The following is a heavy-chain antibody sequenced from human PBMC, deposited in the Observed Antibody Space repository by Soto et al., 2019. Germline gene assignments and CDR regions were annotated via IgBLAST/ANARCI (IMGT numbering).Heavy chain of an antibody. CDR2: IYYSGST. CDR3: AGGGGAFDSSGLENWFDP. V-gene: IGHV4-59*01. Sequence: PSETLSLTCTVSGGSISSYYWSWIRQPPGKGLEWIGYIYYSGSTNYNPSLKSRVTISVDTSKNQFSLTLSSVTAADTAVYYCAGGGGAFDSSGLENWFDPWGQGTLVTVSS. J-gene: IGHJ5*02. CDR1: GGSISSYY. D-gene: IGHD6-19*01.